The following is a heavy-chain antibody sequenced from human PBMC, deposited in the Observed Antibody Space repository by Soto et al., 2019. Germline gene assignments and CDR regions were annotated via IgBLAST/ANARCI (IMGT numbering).Heavy chain of an antibody. CDR3: PRSTQGNPFDI. J-gene: IGHJ3*02. Sequence: GGSLRLSCAASGFSFTSYTMNWVRQAPGKGLEWVASISAGGRSIYYADSLKGRSTVSRDNAKSSLYLQMNSLRAEDTAVYYSPRSTQGNPFDIWGQGTMVTVSS. CDR1: GFSFTSYT. V-gene: IGHV3-21*01. D-gene: IGHD3-10*01. CDR2: ISAGGRSI.